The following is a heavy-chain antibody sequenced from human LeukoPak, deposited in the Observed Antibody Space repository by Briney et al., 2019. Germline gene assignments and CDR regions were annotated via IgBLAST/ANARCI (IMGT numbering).Heavy chain of an antibody. D-gene: IGHD3-22*01. V-gene: IGHV3-23*01. CDR2: ITSSGGST. CDR3: AKRYYYDNSGLWDS. CDR1: GFTFSSYA. Sequence: GGSLRLSCAASGFTFSSYAMSWVRQAPGKGLEWVSAITSSGGSTYYVDSVKGRFTISRDNSKNTLYLQVNSLRAEDTAVYYCAKRYYYDNSGLWDSWGQGALVTVSS. J-gene: IGHJ4*02.